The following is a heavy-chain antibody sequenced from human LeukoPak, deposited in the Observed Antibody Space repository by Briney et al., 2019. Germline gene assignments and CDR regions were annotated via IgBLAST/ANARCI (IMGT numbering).Heavy chain of an antibody. V-gene: IGHV1-69*04. J-gene: IGHJ4*02. CDR1: GYTFTGYY. CDR3: AREFDY. Sequence: SVKVSCKASGYTFTGYYMHWVRQAPGQGLEWMGRIIPILGIANYAQKFQGRVTITADKSTSTAYMELSSLRSEDTAVYYCAREFDYWGQGTLVTVSS. CDR2: IIPILGIA.